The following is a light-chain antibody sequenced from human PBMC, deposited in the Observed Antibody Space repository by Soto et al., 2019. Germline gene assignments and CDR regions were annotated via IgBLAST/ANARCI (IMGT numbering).Light chain of an antibody. Sequence: QSALTQPASVSGSPGQSIAISCTGTSSDVGAYDFVSWYQQHPDKAPKLLIYEVSNRPSGVSDRFSGSKSVNTATLTISGLQAEDEADYYCSSHTTSNTRVFGTGTKLTGL. J-gene: IGLJ1*01. CDR3: SSHTTSNTRV. V-gene: IGLV2-14*03. CDR2: EVS. CDR1: SSDVGAYDF.